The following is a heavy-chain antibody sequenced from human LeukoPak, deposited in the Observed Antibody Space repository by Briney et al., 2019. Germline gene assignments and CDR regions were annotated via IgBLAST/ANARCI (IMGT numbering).Heavy chain of an antibody. D-gene: IGHD6-13*01. J-gene: IGHJ3*02. Sequence: GGSLRLSCAASGFTFSSYAMSWVRQAPGKGLEWVSAISASGSTYYEDSVKGRFTISRGNSKNTLYLQMNSLRAEDTAVYYCAKSLVAAAASDAFDIWGQGTMVTVSS. V-gene: IGHV3-23*01. CDR3: AKSLVAAAASDAFDI. CDR2: ISASGST. CDR1: GFTFSSYA.